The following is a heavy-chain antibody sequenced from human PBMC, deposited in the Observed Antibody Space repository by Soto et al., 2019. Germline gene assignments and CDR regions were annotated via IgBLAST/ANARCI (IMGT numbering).Heavy chain of an antibody. CDR2: IDKSGGDT. J-gene: IGHJ4*02. V-gene: IGHV3-23*05. Sequence: QPGGSLRLSCAASGFTFTNYLMTWVRQAPGKGLEWVSSIDKSGGDTYYADSVKGRFTISRDNSKNTLYLQMNGLRAEDTALYYCAKGTYSRSWYFWGQGTLVTVSS. D-gene: IGHD2-2*01. CDR3: AKGTYSRSWYF. CDR1: GFTFTNYL.